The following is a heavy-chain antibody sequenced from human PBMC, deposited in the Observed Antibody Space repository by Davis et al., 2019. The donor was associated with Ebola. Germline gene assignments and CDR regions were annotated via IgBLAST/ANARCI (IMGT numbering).Heavy chain of an antibody. CDR2: IYTSGRT. Sequence: PSETLSLTCTVSGGSISSYYWSWIRQPAGKGLEWIGRIYTSGRTNYNPSLKSRVTMSVDTSKNQFSLRLSSVTAADTAVYYCVRDGCPGGSCYCGDYWGQGTLVTGSS. CDR1: GGSISSYY. V-gene: IGHV4-4*07. J-gene: IGHJ4*02. CDR3: VRDGCPGGSCYCGDY. D-gene: IGHD2-15*01.